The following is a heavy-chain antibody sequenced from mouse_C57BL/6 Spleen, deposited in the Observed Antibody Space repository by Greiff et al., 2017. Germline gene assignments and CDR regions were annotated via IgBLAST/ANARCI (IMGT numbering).Heavy chain of an antibody. Sequence: EVKLQESGPGMVKPSQSLSLTCTVTGYSITSGYDWHWIRHFPGNKLEWMGYISYSGSTNYNPSLKSRISITHDTSKNHFFLKLNSVTTEDTATYYCARGYYDYDEGFAYWGQGTLVTVSA. CDR1: GYSITSGYD. CDR3: ARGYYDYDEGFAY. J-gene: IGHJ3*01. V-gene: IGHV3-1*01. D-gene: IGHD2-4*01. CDR2: ISYSGST.